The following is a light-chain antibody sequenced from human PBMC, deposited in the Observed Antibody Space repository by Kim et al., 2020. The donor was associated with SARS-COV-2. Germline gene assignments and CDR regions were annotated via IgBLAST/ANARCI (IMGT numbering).Light chain of an antibody. CDR3: QVWDGSSDHPWV. V-gene: IGLV3-21*04. J-gene: IGLJ3*02. CDR1: NNGRKG. Sequence: PVKTAQITWGGTNNGRKGVLWYQQKPGQAPVLVIYYDSDRPSAIRERFTCSNSGNTASLSSSRVEAGDEANYYCQVWDGSSDHPWVFGGGTQLTIL. CDR2: YDS.